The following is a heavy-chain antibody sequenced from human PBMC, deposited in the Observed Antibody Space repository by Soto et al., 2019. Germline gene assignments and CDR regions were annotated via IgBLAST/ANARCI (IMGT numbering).Heavy chain of an antibody. J-gene: IGHJ4*02. CDR3: AGSKNPGVSFDY. D-gene: IGHD3-10*01. CDR2: TYYTADT. Sequence: LSLTCTVSGVPIRSYFWSWIRQPPGKGLDWIGSTYYTADTKYSPSVESRATILGDPSKKQVSLRLSPVTAADTALYYCAGSKNPGVSFDYWGQGALVTVSS. V-gene: IGHV4-59*12. CDR1: GVPIRSYF.